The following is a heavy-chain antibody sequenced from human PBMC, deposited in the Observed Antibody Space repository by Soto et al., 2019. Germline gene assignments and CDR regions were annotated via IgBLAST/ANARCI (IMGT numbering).Heavy chain of an antibody. Sequence: KTSETLSLTCTVSGGSISSSSYYWGWIRQPPGKGLEWIGSIYYSGSTYYNPSLKSRVTISVDTSKNQFSLKLSSVTAADTAVYYCARRPPWFGESPPKGFDFWGQGTLVTVSS. J-gene: IGHJ4*02. CDR3: ARRPPWFGESPPKGFDF. CDR2: IYYSGST. V-gene: IGHV4-39*01. CDR1: GGSISSSSYY. D-gene: IGHD3-10*01.